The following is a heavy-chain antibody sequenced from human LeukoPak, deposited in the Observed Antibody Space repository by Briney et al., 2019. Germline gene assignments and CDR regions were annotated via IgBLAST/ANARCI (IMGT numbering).Heavy chain of an antibody. Sequence: EASLKVSCKASGGTFSSYDISWVRQAPGQGLEWMGGISAIFGTANYAQKFQGRVTITRDKSTSRVNMQLSSLRSEDTAVYYCARKRIAVAWYFNVWGRGTPV. D-gene: IGHD6-19*01. CDR3: ARKRIAVAWYFNV. CDR1: GGTFSSYD. CDR2: ISAIFGTA. J-gene: IGHJ2*01. V-gene: IGHV1-69*05.